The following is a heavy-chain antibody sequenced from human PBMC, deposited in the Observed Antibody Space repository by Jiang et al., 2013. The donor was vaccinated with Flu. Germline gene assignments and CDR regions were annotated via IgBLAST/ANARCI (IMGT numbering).Heavy chain of an antibody. V-gene: IGHV4-34*01. CDR1: GGSFSGYY. Sequence: KPSETLSLTCAVYGGSFSGYYWSWIRQPPGKGLEWIGEINHSGSTNYNPSLKSRVTISVDTSKNQFSLKLSSVTAADTAVYYCARGNREVKRSFDYWGQGTLVTVSS. CDR2: INHSGST. D-gene: IGHD1-1*01. CDR3: ARGNREVKRSFDY. J-gene: IGHJ4*02.